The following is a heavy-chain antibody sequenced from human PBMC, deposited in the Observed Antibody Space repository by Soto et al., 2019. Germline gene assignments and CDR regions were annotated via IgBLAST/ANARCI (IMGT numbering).Heavy chain of an antibody. CDR1: GFTFSSYA. Sequence: GGSLRLSCAASGFTFSSYAMSWVRQAPGKGLEWVSAISGSGGSTYYADSVKGRFTISRDNSKNTLYLQMHSLRAEDTAVYYCAKDYGASDIVVVPAVNGAFDIWGQGTMVTVSS. CDR3: AKDYGASDIVVVPAVNGAFDI. J-gene: IGHJ3*02. V-gene: IGHV3-23*01. CDR2: ISGSGGST. D-gene: IGHD2-2*01.